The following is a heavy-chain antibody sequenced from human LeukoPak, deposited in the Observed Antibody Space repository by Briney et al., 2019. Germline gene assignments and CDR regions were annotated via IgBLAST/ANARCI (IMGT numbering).Heavy chain of an antibody. Sequence: ASVKVSCKASGYTFTNYYMHWVRQAPGQGLEWMGILNPSSGSTAYAQKFQGRVTMTRDTSTSTVYMELSSLRSEDTAVYYCARDRMDTGTYFDYWGQGTLVTVSS. D-gene: IGHD5-18*01. V-gene: IGHV1-46*01. J-gene: IGHJ4*02. CDR3: ARDRMDTGTYFDY. CDR1: GYTFTNYY. CDR2: LNPSSGST.